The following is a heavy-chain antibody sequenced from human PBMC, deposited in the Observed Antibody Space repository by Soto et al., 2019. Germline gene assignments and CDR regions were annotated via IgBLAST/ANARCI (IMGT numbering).Heavy chain of an antibody. CDR3: ARVSSGWYYWFDP. V-gene: IGHV1-69*06. J-gene: IGHJ5*02. CDR1: GGTFSSYA. Sequence: SVKVSCKASGGTFSSYAISWVRQAPGQGLEWMGGIIPIFGTANYAQKFQGRVMITADKSTSTAYMELSSLRSEDTAVYYCARVSSGWYYWFDPWGQGTLVTVSS. D-gene: IGHD6-19*01. CDR2: IIPIFGTA.